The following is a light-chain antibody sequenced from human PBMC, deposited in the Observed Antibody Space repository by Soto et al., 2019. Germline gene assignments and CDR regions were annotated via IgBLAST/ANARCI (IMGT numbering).Light chain of an antibody. CDR1: RDISVY. V-gene: IGKV1-33*01. CDR2: DAS. Sequence: DIQMTQSPSSLSASVGDRVTITCQASRDISVYLNWYQQRPGKPPKLLIYDASNLQTGVPSRFSGSGSGTHFTFTISSLQPEDIATYYCQQYDNLPPYTFGQGTKLDI. J-gene: IGKJ2*01. CDR3: QQYDNLPPYT.